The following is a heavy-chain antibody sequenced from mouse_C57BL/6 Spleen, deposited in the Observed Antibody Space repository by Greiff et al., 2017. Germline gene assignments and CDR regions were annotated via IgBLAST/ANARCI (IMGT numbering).Heavy chain of an antibody. V-gene: IGHV1-69*01. CDR2: IVPSDSYT. Sequence: QVQLQQPGAELVMPGASVKLSCKASGYTFTSYWMHWVKQRPGQGLEWIGEIVPSDSYTNYNQKFKGKSTLTVDKSSSTAYMQLSSLTSEDSAVYYCARYGSSYDWYFDVWGTGTTVTVSS. CDR1: GYTFTSYW. CDR3: ARYGSSYDWYFDV. D-gene: IGHD1-1*01. J-gene: IGHJ1*03.